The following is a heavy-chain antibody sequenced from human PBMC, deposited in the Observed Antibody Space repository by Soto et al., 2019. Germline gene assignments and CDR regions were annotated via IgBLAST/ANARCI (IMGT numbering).Heavy chain of an antibody. J-gene: IGHJ3*02. CDR1: GFPFSTYG. V-gene: IGHV3-33*01. D-gene: IGHD1-1*01. CDR2: IVSDGSAK. CDR3: ARDDAFGNENGFDI. Sequence: QVQLVESGGGVVQPGTSLRLSCAVSGFPFSTYGFHWVRQPPGKGLEWVAVIVSDGSAKYHADSVEGRFTISKDNSKDTLYLQMSSLRAEDTAVYYYARDDAFGNENGFDIWGQGKMVTVSS.